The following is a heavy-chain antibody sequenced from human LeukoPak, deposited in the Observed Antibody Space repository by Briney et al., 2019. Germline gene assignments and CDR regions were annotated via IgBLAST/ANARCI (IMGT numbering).Heavy chain of an antibody. D-gene: IGHD6-19*01. CDR1: GFTFSSYW. V-gene: IGHV3-7*03. CDR2: IKRDGSEK. CDR3: ARRYSSGWWIDY. J-gene: IGHJ4*02. Sequence: GGSLRLSCAASGFTFSSYWMTWVRQAPGKGLEWVANIKRDGSEKHYVDSVKGRFTISRDNSKNTLYLQMNTLRVEDTAVYYCARRYSSGWWIDYWGQGTLVTVSS.